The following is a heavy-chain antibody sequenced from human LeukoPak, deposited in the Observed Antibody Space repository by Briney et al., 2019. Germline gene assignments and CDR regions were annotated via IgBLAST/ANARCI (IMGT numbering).Heavy chain of an antibody. J-gene: IGHJ4*02. CDR3: ARGSSF. CDR2: IIPILGIA. Sequence: ASVKVSCKASGGTFSSYAISWVRQAPGQGLEWMGRIIPILGIANYAQKFQGRVTITADKSTTTAYMELSNLRSEDTAIYYCARGSSFWGQGTLVTVSS. V-gene: IGHV1-69*04. CDR1: GGTFSSYA.